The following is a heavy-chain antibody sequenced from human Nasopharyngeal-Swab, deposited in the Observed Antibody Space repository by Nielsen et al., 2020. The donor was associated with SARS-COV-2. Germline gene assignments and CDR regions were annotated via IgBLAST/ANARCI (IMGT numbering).Heavy chain of an antibody. J-gene: IGHJ5*02. D-gene: IGHD6-19*01. CDR2: ISWNSGRI. V-gene: IGHV3-9*01. Sequence: GGSLRLSCAASGFSFDDYAMHWVRQAPGKGLELVSGISWNSGRIGYADSVKGRFTISRDNAKNSLFLQMNSLRAEDTALYYCAKDLGIAVAGTGHDLWGQGTLVTVSS. CDR1: GFSFDDYA. CDR3: AKDLGIAVAGTGHDL.